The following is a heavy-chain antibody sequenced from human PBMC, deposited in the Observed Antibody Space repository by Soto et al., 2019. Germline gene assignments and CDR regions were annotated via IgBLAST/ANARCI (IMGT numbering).Heavy chain of an antibody. D-gene: IGHD3-10*01. CDR1: GGTFSSHA. J-gene: IGHJ4*02. CDR2: VIPIIGPV. CDR3: ARGYLWSYGSGTYVCDH. Sequence: QMQLVQSGAEVKKPGSSVKVSCKASGGTFSSHAISWVRQAPGQGLEWMGGVIPIIGPVTYTQRFQGRLTITADENTNTAYKELSSLRSEDTAVYYCARGYLWSYGSGTYVCDHWGQGTLVTVSS. V-gene: IGHV1-69*01.